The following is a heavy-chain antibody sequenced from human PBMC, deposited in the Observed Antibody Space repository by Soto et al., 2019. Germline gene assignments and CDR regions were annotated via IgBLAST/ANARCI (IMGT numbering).Heavy chain of an antibody. CDR3: ARESEDLTSNFDY. CDR1: GVTFTRYS. Sequence: GSLRLSCSASGVTFTRYSMNWVRQAPGKGLEWVSSISSTTNYIYYGDSMKGRFTISRDNAKNSLYLEMNSLRAEDTAVYYCARESEDLTSNFDYWGQGTLVTVSS. J-gene: IGHJ4*02. V-gene: IGHV3-21*06. CDR2: ISSTTNYI.